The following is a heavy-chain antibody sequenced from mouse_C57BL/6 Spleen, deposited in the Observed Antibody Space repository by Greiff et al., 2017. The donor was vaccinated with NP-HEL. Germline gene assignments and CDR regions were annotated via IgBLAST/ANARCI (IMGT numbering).Heavy chain of an antibody. Sequence: EVKLVESGGGLVKPGGSLKLSCAASGFTFSSYAMSWVRQTPEKRLEWVATISDGGSYTYYPDNVKGRFTISRDNAKNNLYLQMSHLESEDTAMYYCARDREDYWGQGTSVTVSS. CDR2: ISDGGSYT. J-gene: IGHJ4*01. CDR1: GFTFSSYA. V-gene: IGHV5-4*01. CDR3: ARDREDY.